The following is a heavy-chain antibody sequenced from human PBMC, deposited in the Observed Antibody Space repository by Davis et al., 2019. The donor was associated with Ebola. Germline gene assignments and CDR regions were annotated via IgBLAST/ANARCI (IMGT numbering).Heavy chain of an antibody. D-gene: IGHD2-2*01. CDR2: IFPDDSDA. J-gene: IGHJ4*02. V-gene: IGHV5-51*01. CDR3: ARQGTTSWDS. Sequence: KVSCKTSGYSYITYWIAWVRQMPGKGLEWMGFIFPDDSDATYSPSFQGQVTFSVDKSIRTAYLHWNSLKASDTATYYCARQGTTSWDSWGQGTLVTVSS. CDR1: GYSYITYW.